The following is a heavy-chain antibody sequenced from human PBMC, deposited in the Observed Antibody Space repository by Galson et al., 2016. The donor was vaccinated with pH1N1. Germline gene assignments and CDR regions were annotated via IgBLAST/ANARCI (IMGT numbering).Heavy chain of an antibody. D-gene: IGHD4-23*01. CDR3: MTIAGGPDVADH. Sequence: SLRLSCAGSGFTFTSRWMSWVRQAPGKGLQWVANINEDGRVKYYVDSMEGRLSISRDNAKDSLFLQMTSLRVEDTAVYYCMTIAGGPDVADHWGQGTLVTVSS. J-gene: IGHJ4*02. V-gene: IGHV3-7*01. CDR2: INEDGRVK. CDR1: GFTFTSRW.